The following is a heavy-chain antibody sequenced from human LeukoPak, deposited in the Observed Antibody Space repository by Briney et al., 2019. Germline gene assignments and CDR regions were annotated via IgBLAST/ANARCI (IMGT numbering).Heavy chain of an antibody. D-gene: IGHD4-17*01. Sequence: SETLSLTCTVSGGSISSYYWNWIRQPPGKGLEWIGYIYYSGTTNYNPSLKSRVSMSVDTSKNQFSLKLSSVTAAGTAVYYCARETTVTTSGFDYWGQGTLVTVSS. CDR1: GGSISSYY. J-gene: IGHJ4*02. CDR3: ARETTVTTSGFDY. CDR2: IYYSGTT. V-gene: IGHV4-59*12.